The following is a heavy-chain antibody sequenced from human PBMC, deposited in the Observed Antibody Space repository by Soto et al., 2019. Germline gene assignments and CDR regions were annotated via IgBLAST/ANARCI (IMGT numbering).Heavy chain of an antibody. D-gene: IGHD2-2*01. CDR1: GYTFTSYG. CDR2: ISAYNGNT. V-gene: IGHV1-18*04. CDR3: ARGYIVVVPAARGGGMDV. Sequence: GASVKVSCKASGYTFTSYGISWVRQAPGQGLEWMGWISAYNGNTNYAQKLQGRVTMTTDTSTSTAYMELRSLRSDDTAVYYCARGYIVVVPAARGGGMDVWGQGTTVTVSS. J-gene: IGHJ6*02.